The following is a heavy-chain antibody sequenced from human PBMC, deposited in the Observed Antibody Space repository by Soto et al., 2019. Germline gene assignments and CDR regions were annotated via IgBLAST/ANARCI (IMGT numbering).Heavy chain of an antibody. Sequence: GGSLRLSCAASGFTVSSNYMSWVRQAPGKGLEWVSVIYSGGSTYYADSVKGRFTISRDNSKNTLYLQMNSLRAEDTAVYYCARAYYDFWSGYLYYYYYMDVWSKGTTVTVSS. V-gene: IGHV3-66*01. CDR1: GFTVSSNY. J-gene: IGHJ6*03. D-gene: IGHD3-3*01. CDR3: ARAYYDFWSGYLYYYYYMDV. CDR2: IYSGGST.